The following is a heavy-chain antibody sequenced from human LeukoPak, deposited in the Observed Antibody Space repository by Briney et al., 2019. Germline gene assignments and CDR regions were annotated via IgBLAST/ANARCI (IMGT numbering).Heavy chain of an antibody. Sequence: PGRSLRLSCVASGFTFDQYAMFWVRQAQGKGVEWVTGITWNSGTIAYADSVKGRFTISRDNAKSSLYLQMNSLRSEDTALYYCVRSVGSDWGHFDFRGQGTLVTVSS. V-gene: IGHV3-9*01. J-gene: IGHJ4*02. CDR3: VRSVGSDWGHFDF. CDR2: ITWNSGTI. D-gene: IGHD7-27*01. CDR1: GFTFDQYA.